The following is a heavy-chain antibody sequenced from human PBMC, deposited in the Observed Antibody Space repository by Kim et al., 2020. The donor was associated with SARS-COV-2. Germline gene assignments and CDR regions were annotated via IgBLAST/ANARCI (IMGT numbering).Heavy chain of an antibody. V-gene: IGHV4-34*01. CDR1: GESFSGYY. CDR2: INHSGYT. CDR3: ARGHSTGGYDY. J-gene: IGHJ4*02. D-gene: IGHD2-2*01. Sequence: SETLSLTCAVDGESFSGYYWSWIRQAPGKGLEWIGEINHSGYTNDNPSLQSRVTLSVDTSNNQFSLRLSSVTAADTAIYYCARGHSTGGYDYWGPGALVT.